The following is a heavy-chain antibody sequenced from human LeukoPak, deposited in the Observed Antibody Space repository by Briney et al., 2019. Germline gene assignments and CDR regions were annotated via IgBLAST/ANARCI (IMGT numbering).Heavy chain of an antibody. J-gene: IGHJ4*02. CDR2: IRSKGERYAT. Sequence: GGSLRLSCAASGFTFSDSAIYWVRQASGKGLECIGRIRSKGERYATAFAASVKGRFTISRDDSKNTAYLQMNSLKTEDTDVYYCARAGYTSGWSLYYLDYWGQGTRVTVSS. V-gene: IGHV3-73*01. D-gene: IGHD6-19*01. CDR3: ARAGYTSGWSLYYLDY. CDR1: GFTFSDSA.